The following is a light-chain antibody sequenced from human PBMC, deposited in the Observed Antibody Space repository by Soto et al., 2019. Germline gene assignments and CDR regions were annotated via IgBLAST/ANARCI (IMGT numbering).Light chain of an antibody. J-gene: IGKJ1*01. CDR2: GAS. CDR3: QQYNTWSWT. Sequence: EIVMTQSPATLSVSPGERATLSCRASQTISSNLAWYQQKPGQAPRLLIYGASTRATGIPARFSGSGSGTEFTLTICSLQSEDFAVYYCQQYNTWSWTFGQGTKVEIK. V-gene: IGKV3-15*01. CDR1: QTISSN.